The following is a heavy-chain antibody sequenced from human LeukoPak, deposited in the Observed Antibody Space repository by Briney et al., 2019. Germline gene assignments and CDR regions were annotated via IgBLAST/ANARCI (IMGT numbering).Heavy chain of an antibody. J-gene: IGHJ4*02. D-gene: IGHD6-19*01. CDR2: IIPILGIA. V-gene: IGHV1-69*04. Sequence: ASVKVSCKASGGTFSSYAISWVRQAPGQGLEWMGRIIPILGIANYAQKFQGRVTITADKSTSTAYMELSSLRSEDTAVYYCARDLTHSSGWYFNFDYWGQGTLVTVSS. CDR1: GGTFSSYA. CDR3: ARDLTHSSGWYFNFDY.